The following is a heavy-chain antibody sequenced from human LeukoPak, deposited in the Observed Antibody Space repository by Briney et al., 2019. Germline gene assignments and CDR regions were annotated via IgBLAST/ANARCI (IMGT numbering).Heavy chain of an antibody. Sequence: PSETLSLTCTVSGGSISSSSYYWGWIRQPPGKGLEWIGSIYHSGSTYYNPSLKSRVTISVDTSKNQFSLKLSSVTAADTAVYYCARQYSLYDFDYWGQGTLVTVSS. CDR3: ARQYSLYDFDY. D-gene: IGHD3-3*01. J-gene: IGHJ4*02. CDR1: GGSISSSSYY. CDR2: IYHSGST. V-gene: IGHV4-39*01.